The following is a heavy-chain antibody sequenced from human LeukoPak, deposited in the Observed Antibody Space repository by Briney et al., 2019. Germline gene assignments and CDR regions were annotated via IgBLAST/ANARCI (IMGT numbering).Heavy chain of an antibody. CDR2: ISWNSGSI. CDR1: GFTFDDYA. CDR3: AKAFLGAAAGTWSLANFDY. Sequence: GGSLRLSCAASGFTFDDYAMPWVRQAPGKGLEWVSGISWNSGSIGYADSVKGRFTISRDNAKNSLYLQMNSLRAEDTALYYCAKAFLGAAAGTWSLANFDYWGQGTLVTVSS. V-gene: IGHV3-9*01. J-gene: IGHJ4*02. D-gene: IGHD6-13*01.